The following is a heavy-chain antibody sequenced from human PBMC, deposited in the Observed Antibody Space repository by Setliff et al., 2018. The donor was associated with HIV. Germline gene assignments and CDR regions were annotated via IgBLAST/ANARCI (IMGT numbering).Heavy chain of an antibody. J-gene: IGHJ3*01. V-gene: IGHV5-51*01. D-gene: IGHD3-22*01. Sequence: GESLKISCKGSGYSFTTYWITWVRQMPGKGLEWMAMIYPDDSDTRYSPSFQVQVTLSVDKSINTAYLQWSSLKASDTAMYYCARDYDTSGYPLWGQGTMVTVSS. CDR2: IYPDDSDT. CDR1: GYSFTTYW. CDR3: ARDYDTSGYPL.